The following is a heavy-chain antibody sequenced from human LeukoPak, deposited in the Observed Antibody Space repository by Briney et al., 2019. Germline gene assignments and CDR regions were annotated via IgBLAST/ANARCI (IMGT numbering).Heavy chain of an antibody. V-gene: IGHV1-2*02. CDR2: INPNSGGT. J-gene: IGHJ4*02. CDR1: GYTLTGYY. Sequence: ASVKVSCKASGYTLTGYYMHWVRQAPGQGLEWMGWINPNSGGTNYAQKFQGRVTMTRDTSISTAYMELSRLRSDDTAVYYCARDRTGLWFGESGDLAFDYWGQGTLVTVSS. CDR3: ARDRTGLWFGESGDLAFDY. D-gene: IGHD3-10*01.